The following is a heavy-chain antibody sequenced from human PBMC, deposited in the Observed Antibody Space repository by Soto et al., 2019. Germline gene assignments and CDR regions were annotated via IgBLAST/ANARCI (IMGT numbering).Heavy chain of an antibody. Sequence: ASVKVSCKASGYTFTGHYMHWVRQPPGQGLERMGWINPNSGGTNYAQKFQGRVTMTRDTSSSTAYRELSRLRSDETAVYYCARGGGRVLRFLEWLSGWFDPWGQGTLVTVSS. D-gene: IGHD3-3*01. V-gene: IGHV1-2*02. CDR3: ARGGGRVLRFLEWLSGWFDP. CDR1: GYTFTGHY. CDR2: INPNSGGT. J-gene: IGHJ5*02.